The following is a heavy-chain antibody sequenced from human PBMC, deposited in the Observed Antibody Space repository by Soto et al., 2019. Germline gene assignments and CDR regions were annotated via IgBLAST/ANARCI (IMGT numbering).Heavy chain of an antibody. CDR3: AKGGAAGTFHFDY. Sequence: EVQLLESGGGLVQPGGSLRLSCAASGFTFSSYAMSWVRQAPGKGLEWVSAISGSGGSTYYADSVKGRFTLSRDNSKNTLYLQMNSLRAEDTAVYYCAKGGAAGTFHFDYWGQGTLVTVSS. J-gene: IGHJ4*02. CDR2: ISGSGGST. D-gene: IGHD6-13*01. CDR1: GFTFSSYA. V-gene: IGHV3-23*01.